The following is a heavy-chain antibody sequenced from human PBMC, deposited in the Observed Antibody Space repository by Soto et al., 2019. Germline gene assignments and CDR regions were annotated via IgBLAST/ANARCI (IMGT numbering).Heavy chain of an antibody. V-gene: IGHV4-59*01. D-gene: IGHD3-3*01. J-gene: IGHJ4*02. CDR2: IYYSGST. CDR1: GGSISRYY. Sequence: SETLSLTCTVSGGSISRYYWSWIRQPPGKGLEWIGYIYYSGSTNYNPSLKSRVTISVDTSKNQFSLKLSSVTAADTAVYYCARGGYDFWSGYSNLDYWGQGTLVNVSS. CDR3: ARGGYDFWSGYSNLDY.